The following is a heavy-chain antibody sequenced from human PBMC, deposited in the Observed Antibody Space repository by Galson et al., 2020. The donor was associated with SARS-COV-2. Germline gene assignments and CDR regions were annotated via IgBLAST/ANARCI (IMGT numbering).Heavy chain of an antibody. Sequence: ASETLSLTCTVSGDPVSSGRGTYYWSWIRQSPDKGLEWIGYIYYTRTTNTNPSLKSRVTTSLDTSKNQFSLKLSSVTAADTAVYYCATEYSSRWTGYFDYWGQGTLVTVSS. J-gene: IGHJ4*02. CDR1: GDPVSSGRGTYY. V-gene: IGHV4-61*01. D-gene: IGHD6-13*01. CDR2: IYYTRTT. CDR3: ATEYSSRWTGYFDY.